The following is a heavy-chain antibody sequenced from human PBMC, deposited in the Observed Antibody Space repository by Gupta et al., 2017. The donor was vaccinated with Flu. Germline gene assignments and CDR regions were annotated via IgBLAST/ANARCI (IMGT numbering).Heavy chain of an antibody. CDR1: GFTFRNYA. CDR3: ARAWDCSGGSCYLDY. Sequence: EVQLVESGGGPGKPGGSLRLFCAATGFTFRNYAVNWVRQAPGKGLEWVSSISSSSSYIYYADSVKGRFTISRDNAKNSLYLQMNSLRVDDTAVYYCARAWDCSGGSCYLDYWGQGTLVTVSS. D-gene: IGHD2-15*01. CDR2: ISSSSSYI. J-gene: IGHJ4*02. V-gene: IGHV3-21*02.